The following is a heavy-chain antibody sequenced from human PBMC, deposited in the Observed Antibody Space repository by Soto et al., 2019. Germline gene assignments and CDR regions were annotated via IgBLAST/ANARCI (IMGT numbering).Heavy chain of an antibody. CDR1: GYSISSDYY. V-gene: IGHV4-38-2*01. Sequence: PSETLSLTCGVSGYSISSDYYWGWIRQPPGKGLEWIGSIYHSGTTYYNPSLKSRVTISVDTSKNQFSLKLSSVTAADTAVYYCARALKSTLELGTFDYWGQGTLGTVSS. J-gene: IGHJ4*02. CDR3: ARALKSTLELGTFDY. D-gene: IGHD1-7*01. CDR2: IYHSGTT.